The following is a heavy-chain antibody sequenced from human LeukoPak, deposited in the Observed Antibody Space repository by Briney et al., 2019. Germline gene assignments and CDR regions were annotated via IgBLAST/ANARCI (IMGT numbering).Heavy chain of an antibody. J-gene: IGHJ4*02. V-gene: IGHV3-21*01. D-gene: IGHD6-25*01. CDR1: GFTFSSYS. Sequence: GRSLRLSWAASGFTFSSYSISWVRQAPGNGLEWVSSISSRSSYIYSAKSVTGRLTTTPDTAKNSKYLQMNPLRAADTAVYNCARDVRQRGFDYWGQGTLVTVSS. CDR3: ARDVRQRGFDY. CDR2: ISSRSSYI.